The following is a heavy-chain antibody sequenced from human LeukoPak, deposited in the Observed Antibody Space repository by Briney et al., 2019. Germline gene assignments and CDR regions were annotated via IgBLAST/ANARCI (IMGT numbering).Heavy chain of an antibody. CDR1: GYSFTSYW. J-gene: IGHJ4*02. Sequence: GESLKISCKGSGYSFTSYWIGWARQMPEKGLEWMGIIYPGDSDTRYSPSFQGQVTISADKSISTAYLQWSSLKASDTAMYYCVVILRYFDWLSWDYWGQGTLVTVSS. D-gene: IGHD3-9*01. CDR2: IYPGDSDT. CDR3: VVILRYFDWLSWDY. V-gene: IGHV5-51*01.